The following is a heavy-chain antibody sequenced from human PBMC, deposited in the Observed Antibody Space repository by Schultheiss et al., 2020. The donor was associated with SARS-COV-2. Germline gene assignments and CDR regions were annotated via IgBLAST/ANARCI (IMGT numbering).Heavy chain of an antibody. D-gene: IGHD3-16*02. V-gene: IGHV3-11*04. CDR3: ARDIQLSYYDYVWGSYLPPYYFDY. CDR1: GFTFSGYA. J-gene: IGHJ4*02. CDR2: ISGSGGTI. Sequence: GGSLRLSCAASGFTFSGYALSWVRQAPGKGLEWLSFISGSGGTIYYADSLKGRFTISRDNAKNSLYLQMNSLRAEDTAVYYCARDIQLSYYDYVWGSYLPPYYFDYWGQGTLVTVSS.